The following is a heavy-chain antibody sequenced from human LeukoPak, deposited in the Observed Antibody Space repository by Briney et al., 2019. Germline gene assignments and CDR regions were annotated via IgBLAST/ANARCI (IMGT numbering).Heavy chain of an antibody. Sequence: PGGSLRLSCAASGSTFSDFWMHWVRQAPGKGLVWVSRINGDGSSTSYADSVKGRFTISRDNTKNTLYLQMNDLRVEDTAVFYCARHGYYYDENDAFDIWGQGTMVTVSS. D-gene: IGHD3-22*01. CDR1: GSTFSDFW. J-gene: IGHJ3*02. V-gene: IGHV3-74*01. CDR2: INGDGSST. CDR3: ARHGYYYDENDAFDI.